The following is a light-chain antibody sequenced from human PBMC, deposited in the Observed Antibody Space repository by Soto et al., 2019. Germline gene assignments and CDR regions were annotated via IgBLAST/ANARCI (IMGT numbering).Light chain of an antibody. V-gene: IGLV2-11*01. Sequence: QSVLTQPRSVSGAPGQSVTISCTGTSSDVGTYNYVSWYQQHPGRAPKLIIYDVTKRPSGVPDRFSGSKSGNTASLTISGLQAEDEADYHCCSYAGTYTFYVFGTGTRSPS. CDR3: CSYAGTYTFYV. CDR1: SSDVGTYNY. CDR2: DVT. J-gene: IGLJ1*01.